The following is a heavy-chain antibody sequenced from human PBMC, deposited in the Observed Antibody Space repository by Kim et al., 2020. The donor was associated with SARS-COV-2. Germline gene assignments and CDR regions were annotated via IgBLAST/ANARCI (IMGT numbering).Heavy chain of an antibody. CDR2: IYHSGST. V-gene: IGHV4-4*02. CDR1: GGSISSSNW. D-gene: IGHD5-12*01. Sequence: SETLSLTCAVSGGSISSSNWWSWVRQPPGKGLEWIGEIYHSGSTNYNPSLKSRVTISVDKSKNQFSLKLSSVTAADTAVYYCARVTSRHMATIILRYYYYGMDVWGQGTTVTVSS. J-gene: IGHJ6*02. CDR3: ARVTSRHMATIILRYYYYGMDV.